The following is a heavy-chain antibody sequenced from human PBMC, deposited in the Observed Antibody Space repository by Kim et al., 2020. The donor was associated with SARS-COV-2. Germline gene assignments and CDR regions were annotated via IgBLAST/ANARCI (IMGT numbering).Heavy chain of an antibody. CDR1: GGSVNSDNYF. J-gene: IGHJ4*02. CDR2: ISDTGKI. D-gene: IGHD1-1*01. Sequence: SETLSLTCSVSGGSVNSDNYFWSWVRQPPGGGLEWVGCISDTGKISYNPSLKSRLSITEDTSNSRFSLKLKSVTAADAAIYFCARSTWKFYFDSWGRGILVTVS. V-gene: IGHV4-30-4*01. CDR3: ARSTWKFYFDS.